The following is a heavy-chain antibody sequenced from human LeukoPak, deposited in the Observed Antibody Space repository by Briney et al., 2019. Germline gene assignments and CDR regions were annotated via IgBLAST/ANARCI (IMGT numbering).Heavy chain of an antibody. D-gene: IGHD4-11*01. Sequence: ASVKVSCKASGYTFTGYYMHWVRQAPGQGLEWMGRVNPNSGGTNYAQKFQGRVTMTRDTSISTAYMELSRLRSDDTAVYYCARTTVTTNWFDPWGQGTLSPSPQ. J-gene: IGHJ5*02. CDR2: VNPNSGGT. CDR1: GYTFTGYY. CDR3: ARTTVTTNWFDP. V-gene: IGHV1-2*06.